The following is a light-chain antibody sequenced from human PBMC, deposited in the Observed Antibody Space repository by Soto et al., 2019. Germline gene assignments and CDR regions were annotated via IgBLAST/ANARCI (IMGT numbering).Light chain of an antibody. J-gene: IGLJ2*01. CDR2: EVI. V-gene: IGLV2-8*01. Sequence: QSVLTQPPSASGSPGQSVTISCAGTSSDVGGYNFVSWYQQHPGKVPKLMIYEVIQRPSGVPDRFSGSKSGNTASLTVSGLHAEDEADYYCSPYSGSDNFVVFGGGTQLTVL. CDR3: SPYSGSDNFVV. CDR1: SSDVGGYNF.